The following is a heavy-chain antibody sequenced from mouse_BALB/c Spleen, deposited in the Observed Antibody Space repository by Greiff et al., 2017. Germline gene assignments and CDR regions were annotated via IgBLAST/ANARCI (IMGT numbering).Heavy chain of an antibody. CDR1: GYTFTSYW. CDR3: AEGYYALQAY. V-gene: IGHV1S81*02. CDR2: INPSNGRT. Sequence: VQLQQPGAELVKPGASVKLSCKASGYTFTSYWMHWVKQRPGQGLEWIGEINPSNGRTNYNEKFKSKATLTVDKSSSTAYMQLSSLTSEDSAVYYCAEGYYALQAYWGQGTLVTVSA. D-gene: IGHD1-1*01. J-gene: IGHJ3*01.